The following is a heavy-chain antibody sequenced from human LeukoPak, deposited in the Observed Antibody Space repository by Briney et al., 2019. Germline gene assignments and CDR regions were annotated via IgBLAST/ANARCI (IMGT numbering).Heavy chain of an antibody. J-gene: IGHJ4*02. V-gene: IGHV1-18*01. D-gene: IGHD2-2*01. CDR1: GYTFTSYG. CDR2: ISAYNGNT. Sequence: ASVKVSCKASGYTFTSYGISWVRQAPGQGLEWMGWISAYNGNTNYAQKLQGRVTMTTDTSTSTAYMELRSLRSDDPAVYYCARAIVVVPADSNFDYWGQGTLVTVSS. CDR3: ARAIVVVPADSNFDY.